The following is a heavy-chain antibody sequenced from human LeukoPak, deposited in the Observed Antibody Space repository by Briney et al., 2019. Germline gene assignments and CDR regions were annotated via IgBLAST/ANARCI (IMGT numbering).Heavy chain of an antibody. Sequence: GGSLRLSCAASGFTFSHYAMSWVRQAPGKGLEWVSAITDSGGDTFHADSVKGRLTISRDNSKNILFLQMNSLRAEDTAVYYCVKGSAASRPYYVDYWGLGTLVTVSS. CDR1: GFTFSHYA. V-gene: IGHV3-23*01. CDR3: VKGSAASRPYYVDY. D-gene: IGHD6-6*01. CDR2: ITDSGGDT. J-gene: IGHJ4*02.